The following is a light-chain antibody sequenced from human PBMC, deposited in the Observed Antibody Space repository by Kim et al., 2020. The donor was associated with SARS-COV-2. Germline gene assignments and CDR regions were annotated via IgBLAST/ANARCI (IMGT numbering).Light chain of an antibody. Sequence: DIQMTQSPSSLSASVGDRVTITCRASQSISSYLNWYQQQPGKAPTVLIYAASSLQSGVPSRFSGSGSGTDFTLTISSLQPEDFATYYCHQSYNTPFTFGQGTRLEIK. CDR3: HQSYNTPFT. J-gene: IGKJ5*01. V-gene: IGKV1-39*01. CDR1: QSISSY. CDR2: AAS.